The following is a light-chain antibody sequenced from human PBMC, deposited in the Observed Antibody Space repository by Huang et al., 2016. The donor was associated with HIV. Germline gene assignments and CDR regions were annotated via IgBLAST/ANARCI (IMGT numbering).Light chain of an antibody. CDR2: DVS. J-gene: IGKJ4*01. CDR3: QQRANWPPLT. Sequence: EIVLTQSPATLSLSPGDRATLSCRASQSVTTYLCWYQQKPGQAPRLLIYDVSNRATGVPARFSGSGSGTDFTLTISSLEPEDFAVYYCQQRANWPPLTFGGGTKVEMK. V-gene: IGKV3-11*01. CDR1: QSVTTY.